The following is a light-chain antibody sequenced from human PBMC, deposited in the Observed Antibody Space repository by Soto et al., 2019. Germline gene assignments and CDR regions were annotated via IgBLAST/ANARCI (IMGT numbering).Light chain of an antibody. CDR1: QIVSSSY. V-gene: IGKV3-20*01. Sequence: EIVFTQSPGTLSLSPGERATLSCRASQIVSSSYLAWYQQKPGQAPRLLIYGASSRATGIPDRFSGSGSGTDFTLTISRLEPEDFAVYYCQQYPRTFGQGTKVDIK. J-gene: IGKJ1*01. CDR3: QQYPRT. CDR2: GAS.